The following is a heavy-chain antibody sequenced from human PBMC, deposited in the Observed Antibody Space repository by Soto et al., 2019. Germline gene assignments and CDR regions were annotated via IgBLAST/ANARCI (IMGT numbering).Heavy chain of an antibody. J-gene: IGHJ6*02. CDR1: GGTFSSYA. CDR3: ATHTVVTQGNYYYGMDV. CDR2: IIPIFRTA. Sequence: QVQLVQSGAEVKKPGSSVKVSCKASGGTFSSYAISWVRQAPGQGLEWMGGIIPIFRTADYAQKFQGRVTITADESTSTAYMEVSSLRSEDTAVYYCATHTVVTQGNYYYGMDVWGQGTTVTVSS. D-gene: IGHD2-21*02. V-gene: IGHV1-69*12.